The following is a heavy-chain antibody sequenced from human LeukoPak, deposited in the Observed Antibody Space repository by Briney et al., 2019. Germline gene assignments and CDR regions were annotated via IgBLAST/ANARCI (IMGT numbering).Heavy chain of an antibody. Sequence: SETLSLTCTVSGGSISSHYWSWIRQPPGKGLEWIGYIYYSGSTNYNPSLKSRVTISVDTSKNQFSLKLSSVTAADTGVYYCARGRIDTAIFDYWGQGTLVTVSS. CDR1: GGSISSHY. CDR3: ARGRIDTAIFDY. J-gene: IGHJ4*02. D-gene: IGHD5-18*01. CDR2: IYYSGST. V-gene: IGHV4-59*11.